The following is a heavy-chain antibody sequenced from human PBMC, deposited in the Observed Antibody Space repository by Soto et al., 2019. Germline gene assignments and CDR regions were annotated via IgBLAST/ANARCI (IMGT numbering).Heavy chain of an antibody. D-gene: IGHD3-10*01. CDR1: GYTFTSYG. Sequence: ASVKVSCKASGYTFTSYGISWVRQAPGQGLEWMGWISAYNGNTNYAQKLQGRVTMTTDTSTSTAYMELRSLRSDDTAVYYCARVPTYYYGSGSAYFDYWGQGTLVTVSS. V-gene: IGHV1-18*01. CDR2: ISAYNGNT. CDR3: ARVPTYYYGSGSAYFDY. J-gene: IGHJ4*02.